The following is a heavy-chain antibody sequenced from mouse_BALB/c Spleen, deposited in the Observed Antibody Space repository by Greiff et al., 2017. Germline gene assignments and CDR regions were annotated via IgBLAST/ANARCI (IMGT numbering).Heavy chain of an antibody. V-gene: IGHV3-8*02. Sequence: EVKLMESGPSLVKPSQTLSLTCSVTGDSITSGYWNWIRKFPGNKLEYMGYISYSGSTYYNPSLKSRISITRDTSKNQYYLQLNSVTTEDTATYYCARWGDLTTRGLNYFDYWGQGTTLTVSS. CDR3: ARWGDLTTRGLNYFDY. CDR1: GDSITSGY. D-gene: IGHD1-1*01. J-gene: IGHJ2*01. CDR2: ISYSGST.